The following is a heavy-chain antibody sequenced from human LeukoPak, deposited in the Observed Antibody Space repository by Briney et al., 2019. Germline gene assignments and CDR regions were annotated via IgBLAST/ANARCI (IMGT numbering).Heavy chain of an antibody. J-gene: IGHJ4*02. D-gene: IGHD2-21*01. CDR2: IRSTSSTI. Sequence: SGGSLRLSCAASGFTFSSYAMNWVRQAPGKGLEWFSYIRSTSSTIYHADSVKGRFTISRDNAKNSLYLQMNSLRDEDTAVYYCARSYSFDYWGQGTLVTVSS. CDR1: GFTFSSYA. CDR3: ARSYSFDY. V-gene: IGHV3-48*02.